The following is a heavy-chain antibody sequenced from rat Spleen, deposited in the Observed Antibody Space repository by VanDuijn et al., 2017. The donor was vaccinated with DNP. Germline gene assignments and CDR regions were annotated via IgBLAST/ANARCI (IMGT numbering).Heavy chain of an antibody. Sequence: QVQLQQSGAELAKPGSSVMISCRASGYTFTTYYIGWIKQTTRQGLEFIGYINMGSGGTNYNEKFRGKATLTVDTSSNTAFMQLSSLTPDDSAVYYCARRRLPYWYFDFWGPGTMVTVSS. V-gene: IGHV1-43*01. CDR1: GYTFTTYY. D-gene: IGHD1-4*01. CDR3: ARRRLPYWYFDF. J-gene: IGHJ1*01. CDR2: INMGSGGT.